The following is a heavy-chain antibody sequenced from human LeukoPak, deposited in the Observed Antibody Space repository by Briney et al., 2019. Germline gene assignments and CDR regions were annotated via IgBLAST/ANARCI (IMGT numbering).Heavy chain of an antibody. Sequence: GGSLRLSCAASGFTVSNNYMSWVRQAPGKGLEWVSVIYSGGSTSYSDSVKGRFTISRDNSKNTLYLQMNSLRAEDTAVYYCAKKNCGGDCHTAFDYWGQGTLVTVSS. CDR1: GFTVSNNY. J-gene: IGHJ4*02. CDR3: AKKNCGGDCHTAFDY. CDR2: IYSGGST. D-gene: IGHD2-21*02. V-gene: IGHV3-53*01.